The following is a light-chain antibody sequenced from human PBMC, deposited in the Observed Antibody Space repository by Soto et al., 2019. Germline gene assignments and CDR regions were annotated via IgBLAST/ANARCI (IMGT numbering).Light chain of an antibody. J-gene: IGKJ3*01. Sequence: ETVMTQSPATLSVSPGERPTLSCRASQSVSSNLAWYQQKPGQAPRLLIYDASTRATGIPARFRGSGSGTEFTLIISSLQSEDFAVFYCQQYNTWPLTFGHGTKVDI. V-gene: IGKV3-15*01. CDR2: DAS. CDR1: QSVSSN. CDR3: QQYNTWPLT.